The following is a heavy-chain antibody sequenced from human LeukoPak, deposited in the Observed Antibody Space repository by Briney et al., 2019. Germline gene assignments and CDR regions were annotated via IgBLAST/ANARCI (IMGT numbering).Heavy chain of an antibody. CDR3: ASLSRGLAYCGGDCYYDY. D-gene: IGHD2-21*01. CDR2: IYYSGST. CDR1: GGSISSSSYY. Sequence: PSETLSLTCTVSGGSISSSSYYWGWIRQPPGKGLEWIGSIYYSGSTSYNPSLKSRVTISVDTSKNQFSLKLSSVTAADTAVYYCASLSRGLAYCGGDCYYDYWGQGTLVTVSS. V-gene: IGHV4-39*01. J-gene: IGHJ4*02.